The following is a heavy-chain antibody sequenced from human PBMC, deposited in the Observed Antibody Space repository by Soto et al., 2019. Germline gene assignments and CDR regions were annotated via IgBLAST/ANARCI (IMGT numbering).Heavy chain of an antibody. V-gene: IGHV1-69*12. D-gene: IGHD4-17*01. CDR2: IIPIFVTA. J-gene: IGHJ4*02. Sequence: QVHLVQSGAEVKKPGSSVKVSCQASGGTFNNYAMNWIRQAPGQGLEWMGAIIPIFVTANYAQKFQGRVTITADESTRTTYMTLSSLRSEDTAMYYCAREGDDFGGGDYWGQGTPVTVSS. CDR1: GGTFNNYA. CDR3: AREGDDFGGGDY.